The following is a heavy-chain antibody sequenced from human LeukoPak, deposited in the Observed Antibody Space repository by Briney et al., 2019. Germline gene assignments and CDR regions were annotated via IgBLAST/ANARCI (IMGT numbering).Heavy chain of an antibody. J-gene: IGHJ6*02. V-gene: IGHV6-1*01. D-gene: IGHD6-13*01. Sequence: SQTLSLTCAISGDSVSRTTTARNWIRQSPSRGLEWLGRTYYTSKWITDYAVSVKGRITVNPNTSNNQFSLQLNSVTPEDTAVYYCARGYWAYGMDVWGPGTTVTVSS. CDR2: TYYTSKWIT. CDR1: GDSVSRTTTA. CDR3: ARGYWAYGMDV.